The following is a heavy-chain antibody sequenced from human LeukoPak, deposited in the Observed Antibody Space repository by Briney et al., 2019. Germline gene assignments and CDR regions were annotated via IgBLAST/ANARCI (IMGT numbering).Heavy chain of an antibody. J-gene: IGHJ4*02. V-gene: IGHV3-9*03. Sequence: GGSLRLSCAASGFPFYDYAMHWVRPAPGKGLEWVSGISWNSGSIGYADSVKGRFTISRDNAKNSLYLQMNSLRAEDMALYYCAKGAEYSSSWYDYWGQGTLVTVSS. CDR3: AKGAEYSSSWYDY. CDR1: GFPFYDYA. CDR2: ISWNSGSI. D-gene: IGHD6-13*01.